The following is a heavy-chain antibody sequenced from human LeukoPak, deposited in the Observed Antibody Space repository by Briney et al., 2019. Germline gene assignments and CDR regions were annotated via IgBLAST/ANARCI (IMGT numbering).Heavy chain of an antibody. CDR2: IYTSGRT. CDR3: AVTHYDFWSGPFFDY. CDR1: GGSLSSGSYY. Sequence: SQTLSLTCTVSGGSLSSGSYYWSWIRQPAGKGLEWIGRIYTSGRTNYNPSLKSRVPISVDTSKNQFSLKLSSVTAADTAVYYCAVTHYDFWSGPFFDYWGQGTLVTVSS. J-gene: IGHJ4*02. V-gene: IGHV4-61*02. D-gene: IGHD3-3*01.